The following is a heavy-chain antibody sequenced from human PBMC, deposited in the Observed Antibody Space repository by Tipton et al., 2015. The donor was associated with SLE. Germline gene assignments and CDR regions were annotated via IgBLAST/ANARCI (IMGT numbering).Heavy chain of an antibody. V-gene: IGHV3-48*01. J-gene: IGHJ4*02. D-gene: IGHD6-13*01. CDR1: GFTFSSYS. Sequence: SLRLSCAASGFTFSSYSMNWVRQAPGKGLEWVSYISSSSSTIYYADSVKGRFTISIDNAKNSLYLQMNSLRAEDTAVYYCARAYSSSRLDYWGQGTLVTVTS. CDR2: ISSSSSTI. CDR3: ARAYSSSRLDY.